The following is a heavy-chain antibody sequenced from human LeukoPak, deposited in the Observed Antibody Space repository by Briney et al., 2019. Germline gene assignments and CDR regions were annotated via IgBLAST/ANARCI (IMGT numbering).Heavy chain of an antibody. V-gene: IGHV4-59*01. Sequence: PSETLSLTCTVSGGSISSYYWSWIRQPPGKGLEWIGYIYYSGSTNYNPSLKSRVTISVDTSKNQFSLKLSSVTAADTAVYYCARVSRDCSSTSCYRYYYYYYMDVWGKGTTVTVSS. D-gene: IGHD2-2*02. CDR3: ARVSRDCSSTSCYRYYYYYYMDV. J-gene: IGHJ6*03. CDR1: GGSISSYY. CDR2: IYYSGST.